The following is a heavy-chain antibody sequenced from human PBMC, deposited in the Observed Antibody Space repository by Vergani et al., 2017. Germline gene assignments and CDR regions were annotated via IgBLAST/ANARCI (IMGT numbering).Heavy chain of an antibody. V-gene: IGHV4-31*03. Sequence: QVQLQESGPGLVKPSQTLSLTCSVSGDSISSGVYYWNWIRQHPGKGLEWIGYIYSTGSTHHNPSLRRRINMSVDTSKNQFSLKLNSVTAADTAIYSCARMGGYDEGDAFRIGYFDSWGPGILVTVSS. J-gene: IGHJ4*02. CDR1: GDSISSGVYY. D-gene: IGHD3-22*01. CDR3: ARMGGYDEGDAFRIGYFDS. CDR2: IYSTGST.